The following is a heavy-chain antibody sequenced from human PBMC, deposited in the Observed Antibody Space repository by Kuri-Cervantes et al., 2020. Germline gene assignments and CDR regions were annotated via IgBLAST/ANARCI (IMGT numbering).Heavy chain of an antibody. CDR1: GYTFTGYY. CDR2: INPNSGGT. V-gene: IGHV1-2*04. CDR3: ARGPVRSLLWFGRPYGMDV. D-gene: IGHD3-10*01. Sequence: ASVKVSCKASGYTFTGYYMHWVRQAPGQGLEWMGWINPNSGGTNYAQKFQGWVTMTRDTSISTAYMELSSLRSEDTAVYYCARGPVRSLLWFGRPYGMDVWGQGTTVTVSS. J-gene: IGHJ6*02.